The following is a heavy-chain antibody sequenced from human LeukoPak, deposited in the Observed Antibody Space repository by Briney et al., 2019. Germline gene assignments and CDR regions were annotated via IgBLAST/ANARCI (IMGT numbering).Heavy chain of an antibody. Sequence: SGGSLRLSCAASGFTFSNYWMTWVRQAPGKGLEWVANIKGDGSEKNYVDSVKGRFTISRDNAEKSVYLQMNSLRAEDTAVYFCARGYGAPDIWGQGTMVTVSS. CDR3: ARGYGAPDI. J-gene: IGHJ3*02. CDR1: GFTFSNYW. V-gene: IGHV3-7*04. CDR2: IKGDGSEK. D-gene: IGHD4-17*01.